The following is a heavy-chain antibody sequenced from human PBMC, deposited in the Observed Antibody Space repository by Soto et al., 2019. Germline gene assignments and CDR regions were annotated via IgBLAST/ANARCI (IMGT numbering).Heavy chain of an antibody. CDR2: VDPTDSYS. CDR1: GYSFTNYW. J-gene: IGHJ6*02. V-gene: IGHV5-10-1*03. CDR3: ARDSYYTSGNCFTYYTYAMDV. Sequence: EVQLVQSGAEVKKTGESLRISCKGSGYSFTNYWITWVRQMPGKGLEWLGRVDPTDSYSNYSPSFQGHVTISADKSISTAYLQWSSLKASDTAMYYCARDSYYTSGNCFTYYTYAMDVWGQGTTVTVSS. D-gene: IGHD3-3*01.